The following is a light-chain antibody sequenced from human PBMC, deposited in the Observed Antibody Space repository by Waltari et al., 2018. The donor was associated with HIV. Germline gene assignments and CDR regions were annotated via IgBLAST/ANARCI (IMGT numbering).Light chain of an antibody. CDR2: GAA. CDR1: TGVGSN. J-gene: IGKJ2*01. Sequence: DIVMTQSPAILSVSPGERVTLTCSASTGVGSNLACYQQKVGQAPRLLIYGAATRAAEIPVRFSGSGSGTDFTLTIDSLQSEDFATYYCQQYNIRPRGNTFGQGTKLQIK. V-gene: IGKV3-15*01. CDR3: QQYNIRPRGNT.